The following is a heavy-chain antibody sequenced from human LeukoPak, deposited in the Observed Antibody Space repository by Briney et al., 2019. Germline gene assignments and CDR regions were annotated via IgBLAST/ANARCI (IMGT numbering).Heavy chain of an antibody. Sequence: PGGSLRLSCAASEFTFSDYWMTWVRQAPGKGLEWVSTISDTGDSTYYADSVKGRFTISRDNSENTLYLQMNGLRAEDTAIYFCATGAYCDHWGQGTLVTVSS. J-gene: IGHJ4*02. V-gene: IGHV3-23*01. CDR2: ISDTGDST. CDR3: ATGAYCDH. CDR1: EFTFSDYW.